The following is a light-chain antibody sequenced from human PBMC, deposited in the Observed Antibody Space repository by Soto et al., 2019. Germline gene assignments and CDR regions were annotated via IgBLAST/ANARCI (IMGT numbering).Light chain of an antibody. CDR2: DVT. V-gene: IGLV2-14*01. CDR3: GSITRSSTSV. J-gene: IGLJ1*01. CDR1: SSDVGGFEY. Sequence: ALTQPPSASGSPGQSVTISCTGTSSDVGGFEYVSWYQHQPGKAPKLIIYDVTKRPSGVSNRFSGSKSGNTASLTISGIQAEDEGDYYCGSITRSSTSVFGTGTKLTVL.